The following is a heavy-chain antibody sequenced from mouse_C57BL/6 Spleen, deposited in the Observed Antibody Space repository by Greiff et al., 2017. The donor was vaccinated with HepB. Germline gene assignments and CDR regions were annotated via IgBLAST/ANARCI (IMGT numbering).Heavy chain of an antibody. J-gene: IGHJ4*01. D-gene: IGHD2-5*01. CDR3: AREDYSNSYAMDY. Sequence: VQLQQSGAELVRPGASVKLSCKASGYTFTDYYINWVKQRPGQGLEWIARIYPGSGNTYYNEKFKGKATLTAEKSSSTAYMQLSSLTSEDSAVYFCAREDYSNSYAMDYWGQGTSVTVSS. CDR1: GYTFTDYY. CDR2: IYPGSGNT. V-gene: IGHV1-76*01.